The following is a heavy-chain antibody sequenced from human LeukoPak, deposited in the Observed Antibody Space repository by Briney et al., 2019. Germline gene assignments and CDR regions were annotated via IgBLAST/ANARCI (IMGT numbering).Heavy chain of an antibody. V-gene: IGHV4-30-4*01. Sequence: SETLSLTCTVSGGSISSGDYYWNWIRQPPGKGLEWTGYIYYSGSTYYNPSLKSRITISVDTSKNQFSLKLNSVTAADTAVYYCARVRLGGTSEIDYWGQGTLVTVSS. CDR1: GGSISSGDYY. J-gene: IGHJ4*02. CDR2: IYYSGST. CDR3: ARVRLGGTSEIDY. D-gene: IGHD2-2*01.